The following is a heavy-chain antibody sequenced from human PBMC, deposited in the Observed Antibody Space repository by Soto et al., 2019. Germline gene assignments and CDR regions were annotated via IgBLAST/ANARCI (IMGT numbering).Heavy chain of an antibody. Sequence: SETLSLTCTVSGGSISTSSWSWIRQAPGKGLEWIGCVYYTGNTNYNPSLKSRVTMSGDTSKNQFSLRLSSVTAADTAVYYCARRYGGNFDYWGQGTLVP. CDR3: ARRYGGNFDY. CDR1: GGSISTSS. V-gene: IGHV4-59*08. CDR2: VYYTGNT. D-gene: IGHD1-26*01. J-gene: IGHJ4*02.